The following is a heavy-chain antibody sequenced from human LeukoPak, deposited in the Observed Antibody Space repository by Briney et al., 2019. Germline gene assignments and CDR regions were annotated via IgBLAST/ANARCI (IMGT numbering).Heavy chain of an antibody. V-gene: IGHV4-59*08. CDR2: IYYSGSI. D-gene: IGHD6-6*01. Sequence: SETLSLTCTVSGDSINNYYWSWIRQPPGQGLEWIGYIYYSGSINYNPSLKSRVTISVDTSKNQFSLNLSSVTAADTAVYYCARHDPRGEPARLGFFDYWGQGTLVTVSS. CDR1: GDSINNYY. J-gene: IGHJ4*02. CDR3: ARHDPRGEPARLGFFDY.